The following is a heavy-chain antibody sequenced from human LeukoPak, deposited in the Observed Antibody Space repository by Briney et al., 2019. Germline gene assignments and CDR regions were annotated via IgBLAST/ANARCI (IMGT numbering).Heavy chain of an antibody. J-gene: IGHJ4*02. CDR2: INHSGST. Sequence: PSETLSLTCAVYGGSFSGYYWSWIHQPPGKGLEWIGEINHSGSTNYNPSLKSRVTISVDTSKNQFSLKLSSVTAADTAVYYCARGRGYSYGYGGTRYFDYWGQGTLVTVSS. D-gene: IGHD5-18*01. CDR1: GGSFSGYY. V-gene: IGHV4-34*01. CDR3: ARGRGYSYGYGGTRYFDY.